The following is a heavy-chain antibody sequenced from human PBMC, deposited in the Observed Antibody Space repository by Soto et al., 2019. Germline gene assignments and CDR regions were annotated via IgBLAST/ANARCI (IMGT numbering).Heavy chain of an antibody. V-gene: IGHV3-7*01. D-gene: IGHD3-3*01. CDR1: GFTFSSYW. J-gene: IGHJ5*02. CDR3: AREWRVLEWLFGSWFDP. Sequence: EVQLVESGGGLVQPGGSLRLSCAASGFTFSSYWMSWVRQAPGKGLEWVANIKQDGSEKYYVDSVKGRFTISRDNAKNSLDLQMNSLRAEDTAVYYCAREWRVLEWLFGSWFDPWGKGTLVTVSS. CDR2: IKQDGSEK.